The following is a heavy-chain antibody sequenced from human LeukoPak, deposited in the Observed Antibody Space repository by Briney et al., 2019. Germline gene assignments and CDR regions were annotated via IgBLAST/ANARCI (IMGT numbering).Heavy chain of an antibody. CDR1: GYTFTSYY. J-gene: IGHJ4*02. V-gene: IGHV1-46*01. D-gene: IGHD6-19*01. Sequence: ASVKVSCKASGYTFTSYYMHWVRQAPGQGLEWMGIINPSGGSTSYAQKFQGRVTMTRDTPTSTVYMELSSLRSEDTAVYYCAREMSGWYYFDYWGQGTLVTVSS. CDR3: AREMSGWYYFDY. CDR2: INPSGGST.